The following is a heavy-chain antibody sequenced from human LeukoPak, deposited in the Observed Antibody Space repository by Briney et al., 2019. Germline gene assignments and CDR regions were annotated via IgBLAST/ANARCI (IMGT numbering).Heavy chain of an antibody. CDR2: ISGSGGST. J-gene: IGHJ6*03. Sequence: GGSLRLSCAASGFTFSSYAMSWVRQAPGKGLEWVSAISGSGGSTYYADSVKGRFTISRDNSKNTLYLQMNSLRAEDTAVYYCARDVRDRWFGESRYYYYYMDVWGKGTTVTVSS. CDR3: ARDVRDRWFGESRYYYYYMDV. CDR1: GFTFSSYA. D-gene: IGHD3-10*01. V-gene: IGHV3-23*01.